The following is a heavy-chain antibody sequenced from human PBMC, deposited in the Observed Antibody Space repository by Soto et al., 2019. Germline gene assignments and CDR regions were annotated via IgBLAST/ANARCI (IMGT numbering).Heavy chain of an antibody. CDR2: IWHDGTNK. CDR1: GFTFNSFG. J-gene: IGHJ6*02. D-gene: IGHD2-8*01. V-gene: IGHV3-33*01. CDR3: ARTGLQIVQATSYYYALDV. Sequence: GGSLRLSCEASGFTFNSFGMHWVRQAPGKGLEWVAVIWHDGTNKYYVDSVKGRFTISRDNSKDTLYLQMNNLRAEDTAVYFCARTGLQIVQATSYYYALDVWGQGTTVTVSS.